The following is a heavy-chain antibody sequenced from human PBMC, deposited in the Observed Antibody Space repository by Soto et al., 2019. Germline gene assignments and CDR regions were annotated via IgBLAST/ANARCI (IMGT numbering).Heavy chain of an antibody. CDR3: ALAVPEIAEYFQH. CDR1: GYTFTGYY. J-gene: IGHJ1*01. V-gene: IGHV1-2*04. Sequence: GASVKVSCKASGYTFTGYYMHWVRQAPGQGLEWMGWINPNSGGTNYAQKFQGWVTMTRDTSISTAYMELSRLRSDDTAVYYCALAVPEIAEYFQHWGQGTLVTVSS. D-gene: IGHD6-19*01. CDR2: INPNSGGT.